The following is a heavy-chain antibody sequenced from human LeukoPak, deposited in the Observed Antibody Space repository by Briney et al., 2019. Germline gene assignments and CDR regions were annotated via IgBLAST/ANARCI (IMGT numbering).Heavy chain of an antibody. V-gene: IGHV1-46*01. Sequence: GSVTVSCKASGSTFSNYYFHWVRQAPGQAREGMGIINPNGGNTNYAQKFQDRVTMISDTSTSTVYMEVSSMRSEDTAVYYCASGVYDTNFDYWGQGTLVTVPS. J-gene: IGHJ4*02. CDR3: ASGVYDTNFDY. CDR1: GSTFSNYY. CDR2: INPNGGNT. D-gene: IGHD3-9*01.